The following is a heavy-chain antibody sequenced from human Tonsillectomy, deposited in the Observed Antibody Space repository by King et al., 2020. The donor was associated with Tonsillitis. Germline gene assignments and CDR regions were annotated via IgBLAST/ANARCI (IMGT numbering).Heavy chain of an antibody. D-gene: IGHD3-3*01. CDR2: ISFSGST. Sequence: VQLQESGPGLVKPSETLSLTCTVSGGSIRSYYWSWIRQPPGKGLEWIGFISFSGSTNYNPSLKSRVTMSVDTSKNQFSLKLSSVTAADTAVYYCARDTLEWLEYGMDVWGQGTTVTVSS. CDR1: GGSIRSYY. V-gene: IGHV4-59*01. J-gene: IGHJ6*02. CDR3: ARDTLEWLEYGMDV.